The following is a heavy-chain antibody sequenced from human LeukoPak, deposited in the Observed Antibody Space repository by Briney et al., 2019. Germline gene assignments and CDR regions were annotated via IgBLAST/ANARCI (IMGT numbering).Heavy chain of an antibody. D-gene: IGHD6-13*01. V-gene: IGHV1-69*06. J-gene: IGHJ5*02. CDR3: AAAGYSSSWRNWFDP. CDR1: GGTFSSYA. CDR2: IIPIFGTA. Sequence: SVKVSCKASGGTFSSYAISWVRQAPGQGLEWMGGIIPIFGTANYAQKFQGRVTITADKSTSTAYMELSSLRSEDTAVYYCAAAGYSSSWRNWFDPWGQGTLVTVSS.